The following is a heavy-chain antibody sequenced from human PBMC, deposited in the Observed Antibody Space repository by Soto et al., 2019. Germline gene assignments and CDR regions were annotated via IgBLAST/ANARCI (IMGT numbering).Heavy chain of an antibody. CDR2: VTPSGHT. Sequence: SETLSLTCAVSGVSISSYSWNWIRQTAGRGLEWIGRVTPSGHTQYRSSFETLVTISVDMSRIHFFLELRYVTAADTAVYYCARESGDNWSYKAYWGQGTQVTVSS. J-gene: IGHJ4*02. V-gene: IGHV4-4*07. D-gene: IGHD1-7*01. CDR1: GVSISSYS. CDR3: ARESGDNWSYKAY.